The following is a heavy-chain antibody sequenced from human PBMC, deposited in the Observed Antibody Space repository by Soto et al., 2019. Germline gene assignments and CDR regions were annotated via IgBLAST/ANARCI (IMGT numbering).Heavy chain of an antibody. CDR1: GFTFSSYA. V-gene: IGHV3-23*01. Sequence: EVQLLKSGGGLVQPGGSLRLSCAASGFTFSSYAMSWVRQAPGKGLEWVSAISGRGGNTYYADSVKGRFTISRDNSKNTLYLQMNGLRAEDTAVYYCAHEGGSYRGGSFDYWGQGTLVTVSS. CDR2: ISGRGGNT. CDR3: AHEGGSYRGGSFDY. D-gene: IGHD3-16*02. J-gene: IGHJ4*02.